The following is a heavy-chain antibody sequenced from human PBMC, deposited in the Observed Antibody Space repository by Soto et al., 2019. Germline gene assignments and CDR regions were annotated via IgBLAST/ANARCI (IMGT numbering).Heavy chain of an antibody. V-gene: IGHV3-23*01. Sequence: EVQLLESGGGLVQPGGSLRLSCAASGFPFSGYAMNWVRQAPGKGLEWVSGISGSDGSTYYADAVKGRFTISRDNSKTTLYLQMNSRRAEDAAVHYFVAQGVDYWGLGTLVTVSS. CDR2: ISGSDGST. CDR3: VAQGVDY. D-gene: IGHD3-16*01. J-gene: IGHJ4*02. CDR1: GFPFSGYA.